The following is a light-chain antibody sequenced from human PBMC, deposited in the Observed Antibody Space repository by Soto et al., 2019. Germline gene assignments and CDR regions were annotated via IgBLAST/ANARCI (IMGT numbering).Light chain of an antibody. CDR3: QQHSHLPSLT. J-gene: IGKJ1*01. CDR2: GAS. Sequence: EVVLTQSPATLSLSPGERATLSCRASQNVRTFLDWYQQKPGQAPRLLIYGASNRATGIPARFSGSGSGTDFNLHLSRPGPGDFGVYYWQQHSHLPSLTFGQGTRVEIQ. CDR1: QNVRTF. V-gene: IGKV3-11*01.